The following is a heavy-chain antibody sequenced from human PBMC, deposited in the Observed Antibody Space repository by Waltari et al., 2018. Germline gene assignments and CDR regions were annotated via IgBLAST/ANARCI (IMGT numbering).Heavy chain of an antibody. Sequence: VQLLESGGGLVKPGGSLKNFCSCSELPSDSSALLGVRQAPGKGPEWVSAISGTGGSAYSADSVKGRFTISRDNSENTLYLQMHSLRVEDTAMYYCAKGRVPAAAIYYFDTWGQGTLVTVSS. CDR2: ISGTGGSA. J-gene: IGHJ4*02. CDR1: ELPSDSSA. D-gene: IGHD2-2*01. CDR3: AKGRVPAAAIYYFDT. V-gene: IGHV3-23*01.